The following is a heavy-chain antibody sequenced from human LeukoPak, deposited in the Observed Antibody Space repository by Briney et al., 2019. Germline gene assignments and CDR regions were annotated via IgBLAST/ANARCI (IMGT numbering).Heavy chain of an antibody. D-gene: IGHD6-19*01. V-gene: IGHV4-39*07. Sequence: SETLSLTCTVSGGSISSSSYYWGWIRQPPGKGLEWIGSIYYSGSTYYNPSLESRVTISVDTSKNQFSLKLSSVTAADTAVYYCARWWGHSSVFSGWFDPWGQGTLVTVSS. J-gene: IGHJ5*02. CDR1: GGSISSSSYY. CDR2: IYYSGST. CDR3: ARWWGHSSVFSGWFDP.